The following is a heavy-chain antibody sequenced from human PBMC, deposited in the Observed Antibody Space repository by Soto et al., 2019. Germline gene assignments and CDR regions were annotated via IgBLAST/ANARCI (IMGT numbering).Heavy chain of an antibody. CDR1: GFTFSRFW. J-gene: IGHJ4*02. Sequence: PGGSLRLSCAASGFTFSRFWMSWVRQIPGKGLEWVANIKRDGSEKYYGDSVKGRFTISRDNAKNSLYLQMNSLRAEDTAVYYCARRNAEMITVPFDYWGQGTQVTVSS. V-gene: IGHV3-7*01. D-gene: IGHD3-16*01. CDR3: ARRNAEMITVPFDY. CDR2: IKRDGSEK.